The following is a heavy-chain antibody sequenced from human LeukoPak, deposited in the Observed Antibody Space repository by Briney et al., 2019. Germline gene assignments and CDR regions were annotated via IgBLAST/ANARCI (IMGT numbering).Heavy chain of an antibody. J-gene: IGHJ4*02. Sequence: PGGSLRLSCAASGFTFSSYGMHWVRQAPGKGLEWVAFIRYDGSNKYYADSVKGRFTISRDNSKNTLYLQMNSLRAEDTAVYYCAKDQDSDFWSGYCLDYWGQGTLVTVSS. CDR3: AKDQDSDFWSGYCLDY. CDR1: GFTFSSYG. V-gene: IGHV3-30*02. D-gene: IGHD3-3*01. CDR2: IRYDGSNK.